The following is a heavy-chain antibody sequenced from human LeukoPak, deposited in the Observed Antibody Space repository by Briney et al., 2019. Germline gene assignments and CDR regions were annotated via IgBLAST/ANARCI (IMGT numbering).Heavy chain of an antibody. CDR2: IYYSGST. J-gene: IGHJ4*02. CDR3: AREGGEGNFDY. V-gene: IGHV4-59*01. Sequence: SETLSLTCTVSGGSFSSYYWSWIRQPPGKGLEWIGYIYYSGSTNYNPSLKSRVSISVDTSNNQFSLRLNSVTAADTAVYYCAREGGEGNFDYWGQGTLVTVSS. CDR1: GGSFSSYY. D-gene: IGHD2-15*01.